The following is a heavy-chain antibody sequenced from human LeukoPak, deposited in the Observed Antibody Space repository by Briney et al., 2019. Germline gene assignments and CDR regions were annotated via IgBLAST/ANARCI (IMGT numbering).Heavy chain of an antibody. CDR3: ARRAWDAFDL. CDR2: ISYSGST. J-gene: IGHJ3*01. CDR1: GGSISSYF. V-gene: IGHV4-59*01. Sequence: SETLSLTCTVSGGSISSYFWSWIRQPPGMGLEWIGPISYSGSTIYNPSLQSRVTISVDSSKKQFSLKVTSMTAADTAVYYCARRAWDAFDLWGQGTMVTVSS.